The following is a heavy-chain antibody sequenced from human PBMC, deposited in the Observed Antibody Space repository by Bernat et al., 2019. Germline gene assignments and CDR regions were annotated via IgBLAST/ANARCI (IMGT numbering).Heavy chain of an antibody. CDR1: GGSISSSSYY. D-gene: IGHD3-16*02. Sequence: QLQLQESGPGLVKPSETLSLTCTVSGGSISSSSYYWGWIRQPPGKGLEWIGSIYYSGSTYYNPSLKSRVTISVHTSKNQFSLKLSSVTAADTAVYYCARREDDYVWGSYRSYAFDIWGQGTMVTVSS. J-gene: IGHJ3*02. V-gene: IGHV4-39*01. CDR2: IYYSGST. CDR3: ARREDDYVWGSYRSYAFDI.